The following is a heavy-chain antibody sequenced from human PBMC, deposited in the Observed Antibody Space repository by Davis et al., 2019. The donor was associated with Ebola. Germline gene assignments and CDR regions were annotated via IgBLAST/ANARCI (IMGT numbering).Heavy chain of an antibody. CDR1: VCTFLSYA. Sequence: SVKVSCKASVCTFLSYAISWVRQAPGQGLEWMGRIIPILGIANYAQKFQGRVTITADKSTSTAYMELSSLRSEDTAVYYCAGGEMATRFDYWGQGTLVTVSS. CDR3: AGGEMATRFDY. V-gene: IGHV1-69*04. J-gene: IGHJ4*02. D-gene: IGHD5-24*01. CDR2: IIPILGIA.